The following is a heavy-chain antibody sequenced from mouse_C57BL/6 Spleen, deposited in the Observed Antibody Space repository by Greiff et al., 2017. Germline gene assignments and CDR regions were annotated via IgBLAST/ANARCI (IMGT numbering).Heavy chain of an antibody. Sequence: QVQLQQSGAELVKPGASVKLSCKASGYTFTSYWMQWVKQRPGQGLEWIGEIDPSDSYTNYNQKFKGKATLTVDTSSSTAYMQLSSLTSEDSAVYYCARQGTGYWYFDVWGTGTTVTVSS. J-gene: IGHJ1*03. V-gene: IGHV1-50*01. CDR3: ARQGTGYWYFDV. CDR1: GYTFTSYW. D-gene: IGHD3-3*01. CDR2: IDPSDSYT.